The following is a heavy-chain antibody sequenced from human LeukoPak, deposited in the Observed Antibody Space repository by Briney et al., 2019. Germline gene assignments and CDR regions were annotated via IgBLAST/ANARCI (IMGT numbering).Heavy chain of an antibody. Sequence: GGSLRLSCVASGFTFSSSWMSWVRQAPGKGLEWVAYIKQDGSEQHYVDSVKGRFTISRDNAKNSLYLQMNSLRAEDTAVYYCARVNGYVFYFDYWGQGTLVTVSS. V-gene: IGHV3-7*03. CDR3: ARVNGYVFYFDY. CDR1: GFTFSSSW. J-gene: IGHJ4*02. D-gene: IGHD5-12*01. CDR2: IKQDGSEQ.